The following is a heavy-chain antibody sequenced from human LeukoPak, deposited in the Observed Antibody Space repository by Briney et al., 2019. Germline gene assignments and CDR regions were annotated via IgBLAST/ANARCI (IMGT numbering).Heavy chain of an antibody. CDR2: IYYSGST. J-gene: IGHJ2*01. CDR1: GGSISSYY. D-gene: IGHD2/OR15-2a*01. CDR3: ARSFADGLLWYFDL. V-gene: IGHV4-59*01. Sequence: SETLSLTCTVSGGSISSYYWSWIRQPPGKGLEWIGYIYYSGSTNYNPSLKSRVTISVDTSKNQFSLKLSSVTAADTAMYYCARSFADGLLWYFDLWGRGTLVTVSS.